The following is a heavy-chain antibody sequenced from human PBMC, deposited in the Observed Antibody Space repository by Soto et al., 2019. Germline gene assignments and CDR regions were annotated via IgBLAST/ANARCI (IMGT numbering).Heavy chain of an antibody. CDR1: GFSFSSYA. CDR2: IGASGAGT. J-gene: IGHJ4*02. CDR3: ALRKTGSYFDY. Sequence: EVQLLESGGGLVQPGGSLRLSCAGSGFSFSSYAMSWVRQAPGKGLEWVSGIGASGAGTYYADFVKGRFTISRDNSKNTLYLQMNSLRVEDTAVYYCALRKTGSYFDYWGQGTLGTVSS. D-gene: IGHD1-26*01. V-gene: IGHV3-23*01.